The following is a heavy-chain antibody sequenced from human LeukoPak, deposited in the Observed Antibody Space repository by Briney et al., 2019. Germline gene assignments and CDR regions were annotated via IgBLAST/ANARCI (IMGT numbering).Heavy chain of an antibody. D-gene: IGHD1-26*01. CDR1: GGTFSSYY. J-gene: IGHJ3*02. V-gene: IGHV3-7*01. CDR3: ARAVGAQRAFDI. Sequence: PGGSLRLSCIVSGGTFSSYYMTWVRQAPGKGLEWVANIKQDGSEKFYVDSVKGRFTISRDNAKNSLYLQMNSLRAEDTAVYYCARAVGAQRAFDIWGQGTMVTVSS. CDR2: IKQDGSEK.